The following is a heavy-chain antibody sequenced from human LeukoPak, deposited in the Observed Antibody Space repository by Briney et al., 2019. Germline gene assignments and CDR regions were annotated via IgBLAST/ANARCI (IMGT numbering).Heavy chain of an antibody. V-gene: IGHV1-8*01. CDR2: MNPNSGNT. Sequence: GASVKVSCKASGYTFTSYDINWVRQATGQGLEWMGWMNPNSGNTGYAQKFQGRVTMTRNTSISTAYMELSSLRSEDTAVYFCARDRRLAGGDNDAFDIWGQGTMVTVSS. CDR1: GYTFTSYD. J-gene: IGHJ3*02. CDR3: ARDRRLAGGDNDAFDI. D-gene: IGHD6-19*01.